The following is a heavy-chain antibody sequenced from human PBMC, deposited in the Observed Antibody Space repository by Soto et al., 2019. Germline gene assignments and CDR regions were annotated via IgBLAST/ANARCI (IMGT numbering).Heavy chain of an antibody. CDR3: ARGNGVVGFPGY. V-gene: IGHV4-34*01. J-gene: IGHJ4*02. Sequence: QVQLQQWGAGLLKPSETLSLTCAVYGGSFSGYYWSWIRQPPGKGLEWIGEINHSGSTNYNPSLKRRVTISVDTSKNQFSLKLSSVTAADTAVYYCARGNGVVGFPGYWGQGTLVTVSS. D-gene: IGHD2-21*01. CDR2: INHSGST. CDR1: GGSFSGYY.